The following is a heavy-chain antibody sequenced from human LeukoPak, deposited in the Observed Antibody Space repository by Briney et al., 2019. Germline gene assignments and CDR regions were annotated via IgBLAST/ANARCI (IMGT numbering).Heavy chain of an antibody. Sequence: GGSLRLSCAASGFIFSDYYMSWIRQAPGKGLEWVSYISSSGSTIYYADSVKGRFTISRDNAKNSLYLQMNSLRAEDTAVYYSARDQYYYDSSGSAWHAFDIWGQGAMVTVSS. D-gene: IGHD3-22*01. CDR2: ISSSGSTI. V-gene: IGHV3-11*01. CDR1: GFIFSDYY. J-gene: IGHJ3*02. CDR3: ARDQYYYDSSGSAWHAFDI.